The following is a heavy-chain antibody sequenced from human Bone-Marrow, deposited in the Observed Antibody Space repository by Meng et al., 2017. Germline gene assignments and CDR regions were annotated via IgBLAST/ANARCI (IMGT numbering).Heavy chain of an antibody. J-gene: IGHJ5*02. CDR3: ARDRHYDVSTGYGWFDP. V-gene: IGHV4-31*03. D-gene: IGHD3-9*01. Sequence: QVQGSGPVLVKPSQTVSPTCTGSGCSIRSRNHFWSWVRQYPGKGLEWIGSIFYTGSAYYNPSLKSRIYISIDTSKNQFSLKLNSVTAADTAVYYCARDRHYDVSTGYGWFDPWGQGTLVTVSS. CDR1: GCSIRSRNHF. CDR2: IFYTGSA.